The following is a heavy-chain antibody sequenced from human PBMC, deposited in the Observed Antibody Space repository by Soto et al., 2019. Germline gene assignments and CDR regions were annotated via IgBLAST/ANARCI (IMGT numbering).Heavy chain of an antibody. Sequence: QVRLVQSGAEVKKPGSSVKVSCKGSGGTFTSYIITWARHAPGQGLEWVGGIVPKFGTTNYAQKFQGRVTLTADESSIIVYLELSNLRSEDTGVYYCARGRDDRFGRHYFGLDVWGQGTTVTVS. D-gene: IGHD1-1*01. CDR3: ARGRDDRFGRHYFGLDV. J-gene: IGHJ6*02. CDR1: GGTFTSYI. V-gene: IGHV1-69*12. CDR2: IVPKFGTT.